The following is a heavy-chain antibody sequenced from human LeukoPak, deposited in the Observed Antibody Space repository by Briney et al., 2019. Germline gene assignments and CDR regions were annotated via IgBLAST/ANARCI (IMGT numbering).Heavy chain of an antibody. V-gene: IGHV4-59*08. Sequence: SETLSLTCTVSGGSISSYYWSWIRQPPGKGLEWIGYIYYSGSTNYNPSLKSRVTISVDTSKNQFSLKLSSVTAADTAVYYCARGYSGYDRYFDYWGQGTLVSVSS. J-gene: IGHJ4*02. CDR1: GGSISSYY. CDR3: ARGYSGYDRYFDY. CDR2: IYYSGST. D-gene: IGHD5-12*01.